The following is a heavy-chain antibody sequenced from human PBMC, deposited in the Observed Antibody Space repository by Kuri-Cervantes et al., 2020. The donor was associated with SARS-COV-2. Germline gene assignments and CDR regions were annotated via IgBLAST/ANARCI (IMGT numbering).Heavy chain of an antibody. CDR2: ISSSSSTI. CDR1: GFTFSDHY. Sequence: GGSPKIPFAASGFTFSDHYMDWVRQAPGKGLEGVSYISSSSSTIYYADSVKGRLTISRENAKNSLYLQMNSLRAEDTAVYYCPRDYVWGQGTTVTVSS. J-gene: IGHJ6*02. V-gene: IGHV3-48*01. CDR3: PRDYV.